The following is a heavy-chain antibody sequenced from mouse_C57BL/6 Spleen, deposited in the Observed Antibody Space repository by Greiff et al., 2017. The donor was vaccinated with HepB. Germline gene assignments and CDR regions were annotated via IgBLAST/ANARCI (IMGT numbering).Heavy chain of an antibody. J-gene: IGHJ3*01. V-gene: IGHV14-2*01. CDR3: ARSEGTAWFAY. CDR1: GFNIKDYY. D-gene: IGHD3-3*01. Sequence: VQLQQSGAELVKPGASVKLSCTASGFNIKDYYMHWVMQRTEQGLEWIGRIDPEDGETKYAPTFQGKATITADTSSNTAYLQLSSLTSEDTAVYYCARSEGTAWFAYWGQGTLVTVSA. CDR2: IDPEDGET.